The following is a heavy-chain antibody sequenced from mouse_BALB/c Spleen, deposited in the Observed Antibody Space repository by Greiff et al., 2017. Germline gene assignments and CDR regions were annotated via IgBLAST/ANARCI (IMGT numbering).Heavy chain of an antibody. J-gene: IGHJ1*01. CDR1: GYAFSSYW. D-gene: IGHD1-1*01. CDR3: ARDYGSSYWYFDV. V-gene: IGHV1-80*01. Sequence: VKLMESGAELVRPGSSVKISCKASGYAFSSYWMNWVKQRPGQGLEWIGQIYPGDGDTNYNGKFKGKATLTADKSSSTAYMQLSSLTSEDSAVYFCARDYGSSYWYFDVWGAGTTVTVSS. CDR2: IYPGDGDT.